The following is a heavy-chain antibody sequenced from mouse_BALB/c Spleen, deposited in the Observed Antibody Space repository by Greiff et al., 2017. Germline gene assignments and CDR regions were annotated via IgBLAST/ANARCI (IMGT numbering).Heavy chain of an antibody. CDR3: ARDGPGAMDY. J-gene: IGHJ4*01. CDR1: CYNFTSHW. CDR2: IYPGSGST. V-gene: IGHV1-55*01. Sequence: VQLQQPGAELVKPGTSVKLFRKASCYNFTSHWLNWVKLRPGQGLEWIGDIYPGSGSTNYNEKFKSKATLTVDTSSSTAYMQLSSLASEDSALYYCARDGPGAMDYWGQGTSVTVSS. D-gene: IGHD2-3*01.